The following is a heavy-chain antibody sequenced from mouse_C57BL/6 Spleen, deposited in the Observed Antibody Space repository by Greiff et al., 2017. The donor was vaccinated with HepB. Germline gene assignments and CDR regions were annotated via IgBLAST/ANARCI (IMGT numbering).Heavy chain of an antibody. CDR3: AKGGSSYYGSSYGFAY. J-gene: IGHJ3*01. CDR2: INPNNGGT. V-gene: IGHV1-22*01. Sequence: EVKLQESGPELVKPGASVKMSCKASGYTFTDYNMHWVKQSHGKSLEWIGYINPNNGGTSYNQKFKGKATLTVNKSSSTAYMELRSLTSEDSAVYYCAKGGSSYYGSSYGFAYWGQGTLVTVSA. D-gene: IGHD1-1*01. CDR1: GYTFTDYN.